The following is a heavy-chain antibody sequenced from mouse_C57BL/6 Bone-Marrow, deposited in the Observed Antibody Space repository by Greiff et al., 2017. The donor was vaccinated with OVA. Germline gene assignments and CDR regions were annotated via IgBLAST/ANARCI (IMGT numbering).Heavy chain of an antibody. Sequence: VQLKESGPGLVKPSQSLSLTCSVTGYSITSGYYWNWIRQFPGNKLEWMGYISYDGSNNYNPSLKNRISITRDTSKNQFFLKLNSVTTEDTATYYCARDGNTTVVDWYFDVWGTGTTVTVSS. V-gene: IGHV3-6*01. CDR3: ARDGNTTVVDWYFDV. CDR1: GYSITSGYY. J-gene: IGHJ1*03. CDR2: ISYDGSN. D-gene: IGHD1-1*01.